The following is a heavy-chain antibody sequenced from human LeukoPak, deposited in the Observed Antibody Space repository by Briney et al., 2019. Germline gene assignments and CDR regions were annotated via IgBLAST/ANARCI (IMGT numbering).Heavy chain of an antibody. J-gene: IGHJ6*02. CDR1: GFSFSSYS. V-gene: IGHV3-21*01. Sequence: GGSLRLSCAASGFSFSSYSMNWVRQAPGKGLEWVSSISSSSSYIYYADSVKGRFTISRDNARNSLYLQMDSLRAEDTALYYCAPYYYGSGSYSYGLDVWGQGTTVTVSS. CDR2: ISSSSSYI. D-gene: IGHD3-10*01. CDR3: APYYYGSGSYSYGLDV.